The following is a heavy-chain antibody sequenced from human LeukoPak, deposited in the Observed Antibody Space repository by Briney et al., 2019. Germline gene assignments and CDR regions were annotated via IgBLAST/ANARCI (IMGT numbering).Heavy chain of an antibody. J-gene: IGHJ4*02. Sequence: SETLSLTCTVSRVSLSSYYWSWIRQPAGKERKGFGGMYTSGSTNNSPSHNSRVTMSVDTSTNQFSQKLSSVTAADTAAYYCARERVGIAVDGRAGEFDYWGQGTLVTVSS. CDR3: ARERVGIAVDGRAGEFDY. CDR2: MYTSGST. CDR1: RVSLSSYY. V-gene: IGHV4-4*07. D-gene: IGHD6-19*01.